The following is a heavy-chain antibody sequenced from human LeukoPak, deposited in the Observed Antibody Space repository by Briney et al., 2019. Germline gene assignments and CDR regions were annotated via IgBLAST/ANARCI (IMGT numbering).Heavy chain of an antibody. V-gene: IGHV3-23*01. CDR1: GFTFSSYA. CDR3: ARGGPAAGRFDY. D-gene: IGHD6-13*01. CDR2: ISGSGGST. Sequence: GGSLRLSCAASGFTFSSYAMSWVRQAPGKGLEWVSAISGSGGSTYYADCVKGRFTISRDNSKNTLYLQINSLRAEDTAVYYCARGGPAAGRFDYWGQGTLVTVSS. J-gene: IGHJ4*02.